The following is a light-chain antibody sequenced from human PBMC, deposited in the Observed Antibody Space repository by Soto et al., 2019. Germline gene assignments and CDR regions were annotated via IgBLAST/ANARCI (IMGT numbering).Light chain of an antibody. J-gene: IGKJ3*01. CDR2: GAS. CDR3: QQYNSWPFT. V-gene: IGKV3-15*01. Sequence: EIVMTQSPATLSVSPGERATLSCRARQSVNLNLAWYQQKPGQSPRLLIYGASMRATSLPARFSGSGSGTEFTLTIRSLQSEDFAVYYCQQYNSWPFTFGPGTTVDIK. CDR1: QSVNLN.